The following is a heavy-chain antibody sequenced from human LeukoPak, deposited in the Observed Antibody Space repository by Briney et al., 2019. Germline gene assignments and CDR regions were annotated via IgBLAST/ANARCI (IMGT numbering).Heavy chain of an antibody. V-gene: IGHV3-23*01. Sequence: GGSLRLSCAASGFTFNRYAMTWVRQTPGKGLEWVSGVSASGDSTYYADSVKGRFTISRDNSKNMLFLQINSLRAEDTALYYCANLIPSIRSDAFDIWGQGTVVTVSS. D-gene: IGHD2-21*01. CDR1: GFTFNRYA. CDR2: VSASGDST. J-gene: IGHJ3*02. CDR3: ANLIPSIRSDAFDI.